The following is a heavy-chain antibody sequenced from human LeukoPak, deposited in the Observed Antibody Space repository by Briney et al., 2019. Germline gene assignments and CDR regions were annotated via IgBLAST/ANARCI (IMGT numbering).Heavy chain of an antibody. D-gene: IGHD6-13*01. CDR2: FNREGDTP. V-gene: IGHV1-24*01. CDR3: ARARSIAAAGNNNWSDR. CDR1: GYSVNELS. Sequence: ASVKVCCKVSGYSVNELSMHWARQAPGLGLEWMGGFNREGDTPVYAQQFQGRVTMTEDTSTDTAYMELSSLRSEDTAVYYCARARSIAAAGNNNWSDRGSQGTLVTVSA. J-gene: IGHJ5*02.